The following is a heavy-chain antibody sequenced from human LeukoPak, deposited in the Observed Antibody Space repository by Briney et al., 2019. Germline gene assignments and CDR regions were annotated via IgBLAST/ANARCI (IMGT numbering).Heavy chain of an antibody. Sequence: GGSLRLSRAASGFIFSNYGMRWVRQAPGKRLEWVAVIWNDGSETFHADSVKGRFRIARDNSKNTLYLQMNSLRAEDTAVYFCARDMGRAWYRPPDYWGQGTLVTVSS. D-gene: IGHD6-13*01. J-gene: IGHJ4*02. CDR3: ARDMGRAWYRPPDY. CDR1: GFIFSNYG. V-gene: IGHV3-33*01. CDR2: IWNDGSET.